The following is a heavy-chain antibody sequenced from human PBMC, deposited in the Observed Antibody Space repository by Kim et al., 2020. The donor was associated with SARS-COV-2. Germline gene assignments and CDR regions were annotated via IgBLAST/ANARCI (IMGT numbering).Heavy chain of an antibody. CDR3: ARTVTTSADAFDI. Sequence: CAEYVKGRFTISRDNSKNTLYLQMNSLRAEDTAVYYCARTVTTSADAFDIWGQGTMVTVSS. J-gene: IGHJ3*02. D-gene: IGHD4-17*01. V-gene: IGHV3-66*01.